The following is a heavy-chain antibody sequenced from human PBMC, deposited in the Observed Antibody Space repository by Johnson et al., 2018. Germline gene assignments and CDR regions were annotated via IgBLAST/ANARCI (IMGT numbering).Heavy chain of an antibody. V-gene: IGHV3-74*02. CDR1: GFTFSSYW. CDR3: ARVEGRADGITYYYDMDV. D-gene: IGHD6-13*01. Sequence: VQLVQSGGGVVQPGRSLRLSCAASGFTFSSYWMHWVRQAPGKGLVWVSRINSDGSPTSYADSVKGRFTISRDNAKNTLYLQMNSLRAEDTAVYYCARVEGRADGITYYYDMDVWGKGTAVTVSS. J-gene: IGHJ6*03. CDR2: INSDGSPT.